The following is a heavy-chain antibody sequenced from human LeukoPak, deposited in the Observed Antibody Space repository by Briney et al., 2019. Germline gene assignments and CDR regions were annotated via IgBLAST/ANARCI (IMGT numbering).Heavy chain of an antibody. CDR1: GFTFDDYA. CDR2: ISWDSKNI. V-gene: IGHV3-9*01. D-gene: IGHD6-19*01. J-gene: IGHJ6*02. CDR3: AGGNRDSSGFYYYYGMDV. Sequence: GGSLRLSCAASGFTFDDYAMFWVRQAPGKGLEWVSGISWDSKNIGYAASVKGRFTISRDNAKNSLHLQLSSLRAEDTAFYYCAGGNRDSSGFYYYYGMDVWGQGTTVTVSS.